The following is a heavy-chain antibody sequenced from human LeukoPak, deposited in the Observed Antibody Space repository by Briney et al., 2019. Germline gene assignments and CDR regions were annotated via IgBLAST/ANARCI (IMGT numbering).Heavy chain of an antibody. CDR2: ISGSGGST. V-gene: IGHV3-23*01. Sequence: GGPLRLSCAASGFTFSSYAMSWVRQAPGKGLEWVSAISGSGGSTYYADSVKGRFTISRDNSKNTLYLQMNSLRAEDTAVYYCATPNYDFWSGYYSYYYGMDVWGQGTTVTVSS. CDR3: ATPNYDFWSGYYSYYYGMDV. D-gene: IGHD3-3*01. CDR1: GFTFSSYA. J-gene: IGHJ6*02.